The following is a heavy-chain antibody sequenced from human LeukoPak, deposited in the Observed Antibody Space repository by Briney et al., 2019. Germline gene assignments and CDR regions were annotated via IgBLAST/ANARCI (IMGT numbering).Heavy chain of an antibody. J-gene: IGHJ4*02. CDR1: GFTFSPYS. D-gene: IGHD1/OR15-1a*01. V-gene: IGHV3-21*01. CDR3: AREGPEQDFDY. CDR2: IGGSIRSI. Sequence: GGSLRLSCVASGFTFSPYSMNWVRQAPGNGLEWVSSIGGSIRSIYYADSVKGRFTVSRDNAKNSVHLQMNSLRAEDTAVYYCAREGPEQDFDYWGQGTLVTVSS.